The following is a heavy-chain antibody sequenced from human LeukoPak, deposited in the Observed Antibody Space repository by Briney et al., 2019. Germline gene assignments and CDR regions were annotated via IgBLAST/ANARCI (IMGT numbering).Heavy chain of an antibody. CDR1: GFTFSSYG. CDR2: ISYDGSNK. V-gene: IGHV3-30*18. J-gene: IGHJ4*02. Sequence: PGGSLRLSCAASGFTFSSYGMHWVRQAPGKGLEWVAVISYDGSNKYYADSVKGRFTISRDNSKNTLYLQMNSLRAEDTAVYYCAKATPGLLWFGESIPCCFDYWGQGTLVTVSS. CDR3: AKATPGLLWFGESIPCCFDY. D-gene: IGHD3-10*01.